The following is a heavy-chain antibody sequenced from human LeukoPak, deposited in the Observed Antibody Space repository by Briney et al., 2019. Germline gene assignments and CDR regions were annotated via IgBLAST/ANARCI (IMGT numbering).Heavy chain of an antibody. V-gene: IGHV1-2*02. J-gene: IGHJ6*04. D-gene: IGHD2-2*01. CDR1: GYTFTCYY. CDR2: INPNSGGT. CDR3: ASSYCSSTSCYPLDV. Sequence: ASVKVSCKASGYTFTCYYMHWVRQAPGQGLEWMGWINPNSGGTNYAQKFQGRVTMTRDTSISTAYMELSRLRSDDTAVYYCASSYCSSTSCYPLDVWGKGTTVTISS.